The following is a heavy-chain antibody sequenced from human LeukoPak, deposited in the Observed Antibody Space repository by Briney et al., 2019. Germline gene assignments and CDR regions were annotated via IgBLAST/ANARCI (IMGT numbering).Heavy chain of an antibody. CDR2: IWYDGSDK. CDR3: ARGHYGMDV. J-gene: IGHJ6*02. Sequence: GGSLRLSCAAFGFTFNTYGMNWVRQAPGKGLEWVAIIWYDGSDKYYADSVKGRFTLSRDNSKNTLYLQMNSLRAEDTAVYYCARGHYGMDVWGQGTTVTVSS. V-gene: IGHV3-33*01. CDR1: GFTFNTYG.